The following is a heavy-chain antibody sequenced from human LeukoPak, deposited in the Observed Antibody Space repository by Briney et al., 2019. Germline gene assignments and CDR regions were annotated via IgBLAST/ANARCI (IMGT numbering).Heavy chain of an antibody. D-gene: IGHD6-19*01. CDR1: RFTFSSSG. Sequence: SGGSLRLSCAASRFTFSSSGMHWVRQTPSKGPECVAFIRHDGSYQQYADSVKGRFTVSRDNSKDTVYLQMNSLRTEDTAVYYCAKNRDSSDYPRDFDYWGQGTLVTVSS. CDR2: IRHDGSYQ. CDR3: AKNRDSSDYPRDFDY. J-gene: IGHJ4*02. V-gene: IGHV3-30*02.